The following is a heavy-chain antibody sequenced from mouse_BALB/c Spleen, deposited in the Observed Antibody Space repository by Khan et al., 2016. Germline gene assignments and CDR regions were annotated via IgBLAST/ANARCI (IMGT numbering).Heavy chain of an antibody. D-gene: IGHD1-1*01. J-gene: IGHJ3*01. CDR1: GYTLTSYW. CDR3: SRTGYYGVSWFAY. V-gene: IGHV1S127*01. Sequence: QVQLQQSGPELVRPGESVKMSCKASGYTLTSYWMHWVKQRPGQGLEWIGMIDPPNSETRLNQKFKDNDTSKVDKYSNTAYMQLSSLTSEDSAVYDCSRTGYYGVSWFAYWGQGTLVTVSA. CDR2: IDPPNSET.